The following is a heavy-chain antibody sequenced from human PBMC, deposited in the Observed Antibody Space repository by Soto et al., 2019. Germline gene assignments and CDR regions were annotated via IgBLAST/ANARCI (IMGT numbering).Heavy chain of an antibody. Sequence: SETLSLTCTVPGGSISSYYWSWIPQPPVKGLEWIGDIYYSGSTNYNHSLKRRVTISVDTSKNTFSLKLRSVTAADTAVYYCAGGARLARTYYWGQGTLVTVSS. CDR3: AGGARLARTYY. V-gene: IGHV4-59*01. CDR2: IYYSGST. D-gene: IGHD6-19*01. CDR1: GGSISSYY. J-gene: IGHJ4*02.